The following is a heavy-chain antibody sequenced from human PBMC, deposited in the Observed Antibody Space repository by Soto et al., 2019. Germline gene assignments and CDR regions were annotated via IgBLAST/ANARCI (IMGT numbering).Heavy chain of an antibody. CDR1: GYTLTELS. CDR2: FDPEYGAT. J-gene: IGHJ5*02. Sequence: ASVKGSCKVSGYTLTELSMHWVRQAHGKGLEWMGGFDPEYGATIYAQKFQGRVTMTEDKSTDTAYMELSSLRSEDTAVYYCARANVVVVAATPFHFYNWFEHWGQGTLVTVSS. CDR3: ARANVVVVAATPFHFYNWFEH. V-gene: IGHV1-24*01. D-gene: IGHD2-15*01.